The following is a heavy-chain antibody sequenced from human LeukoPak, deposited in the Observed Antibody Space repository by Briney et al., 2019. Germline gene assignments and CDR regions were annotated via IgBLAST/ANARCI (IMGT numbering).Heavy chain of an antibody. CDR1: GGSINSGTYY. J-gene: IGHJ6*03. CDR2: IHTSGST. D-gene: IGHD3-9*01. V-gene: IGHV4-61*02. Sequence: SETPSLTCNVSGGSINSGTYYWTWIRQPAGKGLEWIGRIHTSGSTNYDPSLKSRVTISVDASKNQFSLRLASVTAADTAVYYCAKEESDWSSLGYYYHYMDVWGKGTTVTISS. CDR3: AKEESDWSSLGYYYHYMDV.